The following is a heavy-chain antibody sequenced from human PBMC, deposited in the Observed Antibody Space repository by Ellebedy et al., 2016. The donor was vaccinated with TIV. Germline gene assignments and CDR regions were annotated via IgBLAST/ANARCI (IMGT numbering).Heavy chain of an antibody. CDR1: GFSVNSYS. D-gene: IGHD1-1*01. Sequence: GESLKISCAASGFSVNSYSMNWVRQAPGKGLEWVSYISSRSSTIYYTDSVKGRFTISRDNGKNSLFLQMNSRRDEDTAMYFCTLNWNDSPVGGLDVWGQGTTVTVSS. CDR2: ISSRSSTI. V-gene: IGHV3-48*02. J-gene: IGHJ6*02. CDR3: TLNWNDSPVGGLDV.